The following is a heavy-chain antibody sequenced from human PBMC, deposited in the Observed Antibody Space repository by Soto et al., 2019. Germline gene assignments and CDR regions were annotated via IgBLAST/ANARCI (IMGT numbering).Heavy chain of an antibody. Sequence: SETLSLTCTVSGGSISSYYWSWIRQPPGKGLEWIGYIYYSGSTNYNPSLKSRVTISVDTSKNQFSLKLSSVTAADTAVYYCARTDIVATITSNYYYGMDVWGQGTTVTVSS. CDR1: GGSISSYY. CDR2: IYYSGST. V-gene: IGHV4-59*01. D-gene: IGHD5-12*01. J-gene: IGHJ6*02. CDR3: ARTDIVATITSNYYYGMDV.